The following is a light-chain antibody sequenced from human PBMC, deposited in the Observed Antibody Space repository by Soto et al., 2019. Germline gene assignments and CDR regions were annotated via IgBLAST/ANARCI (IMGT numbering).Light chain of an antibody. V-gene: IGKV1-5*01. Sequence: DIQMTQTRSTLPASFVDRVTITCRASQSIDRWLAWSQPRPGKDPQILIYHASSLETGVPSRFSGSGSGTEFTLTISSLQPDDFATYYCQHYNSYGTFGQGTKVDI. J-gene: IGKJ1*01. CDR3: QHYNSYGT. CDR2: HAS. CDR1: QSIDRW.